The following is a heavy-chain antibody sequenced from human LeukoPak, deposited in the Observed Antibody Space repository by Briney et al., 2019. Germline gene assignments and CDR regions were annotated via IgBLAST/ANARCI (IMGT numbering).Heavy chain of an antibody. Sequence: GGSLRLSCAASGFTFSSYDMHWVRQATGNGLEWVSAIGTAGDTYYPGSVKGRFTISRENAKNSLYLQMNSLRAGDTAVYYCARDTGGKGAFDYWGQGTLVTVSS. CDR1: GFTFSSYD. CDR2: IGTAGDT. D-gene: IGHD4-23*01. CDR3: ARDTGGKGAFDY. V-gene: IGHV3-13*01. J-gene: IGHJ4*02.